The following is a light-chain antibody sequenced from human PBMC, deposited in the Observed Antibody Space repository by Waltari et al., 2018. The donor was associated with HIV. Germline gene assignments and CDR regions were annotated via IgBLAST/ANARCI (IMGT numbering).Light chain of an antibody. CDR3: QQFNSYPLT. J-gene: IGKJ5*01. CDR1: QGISAA. Sequence: AIQWTQSPSSLSASVGDTVIITCLTSQGISAALAWYRQKPGKTPDLLIYDVSTLQSGVPSKFSGSGSGTDFTLTINSLQPEDSATYYCQQFNSYPLTFGQGTRLEIK. V-gene: IGKV1-13*02. CDR2: DVS.